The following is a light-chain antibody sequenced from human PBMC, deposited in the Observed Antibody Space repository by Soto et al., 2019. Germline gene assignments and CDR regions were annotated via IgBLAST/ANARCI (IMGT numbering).Light chain of an antibody. CDR3: QQYKNWPPPWT. CDR1: QSVSSN. V-gene: IGKV3-15*01. J-gene: IGKJ1*01. Sequence: EIVMTQSPATLSLSPGERATLSCRASQSVSSNLAWYQQKPGQAPRLLIYGASTRATGIPARFSGSGSGTEFTLSISSLQSEDFAVYYCQQYKNWPPPWTFGQGTKVEIK. CDR2: GAS.